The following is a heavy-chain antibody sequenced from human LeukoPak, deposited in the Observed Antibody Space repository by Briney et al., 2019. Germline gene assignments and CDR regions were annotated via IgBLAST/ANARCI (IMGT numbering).Heavy chain of an antibody. CDR1: GFIFSGYY. J-gene: IGHJ3*02. V-gene: IGHV3-11*04. Sequence: PGGSLRLSCATSGFIFSGYYMSWIRQPPGKGLEWLAHVSRNTNARYFADSVKGRFTISSDNAKNSLYLQMNSLRAEDTAIYYCVKDEAHAFDIWGQGTMVTVSS. CDR3: VKDEAHAFDI. CDR2: VSRNTNAR.